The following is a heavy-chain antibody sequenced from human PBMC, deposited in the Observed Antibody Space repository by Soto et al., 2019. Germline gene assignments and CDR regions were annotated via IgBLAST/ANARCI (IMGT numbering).Heavy chain of an antibody. CDR3: ARHPDSGTYLFDY. CDR1: GGSITSSRYY. CDR2: IYYIGTT. D-gene: IGHD1-26*01. Sequence: SETLSLTCTVSGGSITSSRYYWGWIRQSPGKGLEWIGSIYYIGTTYYSPSLKSRVTISVDTSKNRISLKLSSVTAADTAVYYCARHPDSGTYLFDYWGQGALVTVSS. V-gene: IGHV4-39*01. J-gene: IGHJ4*02.